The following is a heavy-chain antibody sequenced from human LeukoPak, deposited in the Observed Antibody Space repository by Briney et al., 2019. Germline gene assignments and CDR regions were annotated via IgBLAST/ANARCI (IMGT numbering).Heavy chain of an antibody. V-gene: IGHV4-59*08. Sequence: SETLSLTCTVSGGSISRYYRSWIRQPPGQGLEWIGYIYSSGSTNYNPSLKRRVTMSVDTSKSQFSLKLSSVTAADTAVYYCARRAYGHDYWGQGTLVTVSS. CDR3: ARRAYGHDY. J-gene: IGHJ4*02. CDR2: IYSSGST. CDR1: GGSISRYY. D-gene: IGHD3-10*01.